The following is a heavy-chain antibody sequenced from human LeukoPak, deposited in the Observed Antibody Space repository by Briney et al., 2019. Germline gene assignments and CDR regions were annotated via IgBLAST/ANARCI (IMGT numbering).Heavy chain of an antibody. CDR2: IYYSGST. J-gene: IGHJ6*03. CDR1: GGSISSYY. V-gene: IGHV4-59*01. D-gene: IGHD3-22*01. CDR3: ARDSSGYLGHYYYYMDV. Sequence: SETLSPTCTVSGGSISSYYWSWIRQPPGKALEWIGYIYYSGSTNYNPSLKSRVTISVHTPKNQFSLKLSSVTAADTAVYYCARDSSGYLGHYYYYMDVWGKGTTVTVSS.